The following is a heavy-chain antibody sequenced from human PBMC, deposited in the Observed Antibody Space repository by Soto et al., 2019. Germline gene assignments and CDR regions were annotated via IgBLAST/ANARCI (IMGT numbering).Heavy chain of an antibody. CDR1: GYTLTELS. V-gene: IGHV1-24*01. CDR2: FDPEDGET. CDR3: ATQLSWQQLVPDY. J-gene: IGHJ4*02. Sequence: XSVKVSCKVSGYTLTELSMHWVRQAPGKGLEWMGGFDPEDGETIYAQKFQGRVTMTEDTSTDTAYMELSSLRPEDTAVYYCATQLSWQQLVPDYWGQGTLVTGSS. D-gene: IGHD6-13*01.